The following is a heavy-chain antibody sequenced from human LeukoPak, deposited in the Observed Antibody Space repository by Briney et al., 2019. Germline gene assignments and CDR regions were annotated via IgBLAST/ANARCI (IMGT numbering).Heavy chain of an antibody. CDR3: ARSSVSGTYSGGN. Sequence: SETLSLTCTVSGGSISSYYWSWIRQPPGKGLEWIGYIYYGGSTYSNPSLKSRVTISADTSKNQFSLKLTSVTAADTAVYYCARSSVSGTYSGGNWGQGILVTVSS. CDR2: IYYGGST. J-gene: IGHJ4*02. V-gene: IGHV4-59*08. CDR1: GGSISSYY. D-gene: IGHD3-10*01.